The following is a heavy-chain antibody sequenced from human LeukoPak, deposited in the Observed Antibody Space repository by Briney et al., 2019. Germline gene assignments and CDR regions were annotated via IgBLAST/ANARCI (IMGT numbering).Heavy chain of an antibody. CDR2: INRDGRST. Sequence: GGSLRLSCAASGFTFSSYWMHWVRHAPGKGLLWVSRINRDGRSTSYADSVKGRFTISRDNAKNTLYLQMNSLRAEDTAVYYCARDCTYAYSDWGQGTLVTVSS. V-gene: IGHV3-74*01. J-gene: IGHJ4*02. D-gene: IGHD3-16*01. CDR1: GFTFSSYW. CDR3: ARDCTYAYSD.